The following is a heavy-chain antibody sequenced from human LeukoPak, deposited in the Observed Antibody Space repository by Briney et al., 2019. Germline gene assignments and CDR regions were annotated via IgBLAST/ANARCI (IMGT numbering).Heavy chain of an antibody. J-gene: IGHJ4*02. CDR1: GFTFSSYA. CDR3: ARGFYDLLTGYYAYFDY. Sequence: PGGSLRLSCAASGFTFSSYAMSWVRQAPGKGPEWVSGICGSCGSTYYADSVKGRFTISRDNAKNSLYLQMNSLRDEDTAVYYCARGFYDLLTGYYAYFDYWGQGTLVTVPS. V-gene: IGHV3-23*01. D-gene: IGHD3-9*01. CDR2: ICGSCGST.